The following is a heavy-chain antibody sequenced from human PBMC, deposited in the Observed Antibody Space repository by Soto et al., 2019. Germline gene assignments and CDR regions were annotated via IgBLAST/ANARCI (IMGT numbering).Heavy chain of an antibody. CDR1: GFTFSSYD. V-gene: IGHV3-48*03. CDR2: ITSSGSLI. D-gene: IGHD6-13*01. J-gene: IGHJ5*02. CDR3: ARTMYSNRGWFDP. Sequence: EVQLVESGGGLVQPGGSLRLSCAASGFTFSSYDMNWVRQAPGKGLEWVSYITSSGSLIYYADSVRGRFTVSRDNAKNSLYLQLNSLRAEDTGVYYCARTMYSNRGWFDPWSQGTLVTVSS.